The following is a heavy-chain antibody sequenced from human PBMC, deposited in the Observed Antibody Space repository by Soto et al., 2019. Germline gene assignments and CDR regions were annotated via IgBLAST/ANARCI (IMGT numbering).Heavy chain of an antibody. Sequence: SLGLSFAVSGFTFDDNAMHWVRQAPEKGLEWVSGINWKSDIGYADSVKGRFTISRDNAENSLYLQMNSLRAEDTALYYCAISQDRGGRTTFIYWGQGTQVTVSS. CDR3: AISQDRGGRTTFIY. CDR2: INWKSDI. D-gene: IGHD3-16*01. CDR1: GFTFDDNA. J-gene: IGHJ4*02. V-gene: IGHV3-9*01.